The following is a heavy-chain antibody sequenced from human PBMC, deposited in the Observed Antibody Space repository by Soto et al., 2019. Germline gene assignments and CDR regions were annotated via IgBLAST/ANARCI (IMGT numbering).Heavy chain of an antibody. D-gene: IGHD3-9*01. J-gene: IGHJ5*02. V-gene: IGHV4-39*01. Sequence: SQTLSLTCTVSGGSISSSSYYLSWIRQPPGKGLEWIGSIYYSGSTYYNPSLKSRVTISVDTSKNQFSLKLSSVTAADTAVYYCARLEYYDILTGYPRGYWFDPWGQGTLVTVSS. CDR1: GGSISSSSYY. CDR2: IYYSGST. CDR3: ARLEYYDILTGYPRGYWFDP.